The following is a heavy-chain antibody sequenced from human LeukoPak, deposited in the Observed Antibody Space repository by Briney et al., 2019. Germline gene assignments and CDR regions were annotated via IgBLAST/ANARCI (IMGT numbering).Heavy chain of an antibody. CDR3: ASSSRNYYYDSSGGFDY. CDR1: GYTFTGYY. D-gene: IGHD3-22*01. V-gene: IGHV1-2*02. Sequence: ASVKVSCEASGYTFTGYYMHWVRQAPGQGLEWMGWINPNSGGTNYAQKFQGRVTMTRDTSISTAYMELSRLRSDDTAVYYCASSSRNYYYDSSGGFDYWGQGTLVTVSS. J-gene: IGHJ4*02. CDR2: INPNSGGT.